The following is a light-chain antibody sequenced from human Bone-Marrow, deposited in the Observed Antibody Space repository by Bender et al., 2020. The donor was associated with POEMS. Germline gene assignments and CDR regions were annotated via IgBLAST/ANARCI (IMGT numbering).Light chain of an antibody. Sequence: YQLTQPPSVSVSPGQTAIISCSGDKLGEKYACWYQQKPGQSPVLVIFQDDKRPSGIPERFSGSNSGNTATLTISEAQAVDEDDYYCQERNNTSEVFGTGTKVTVL. V-gene: IGLV3-1*01. CDR2: QDD. J-gene: IGLJ1*01. CDR1: KLGEKY. CDR3: QERNNTSEV.